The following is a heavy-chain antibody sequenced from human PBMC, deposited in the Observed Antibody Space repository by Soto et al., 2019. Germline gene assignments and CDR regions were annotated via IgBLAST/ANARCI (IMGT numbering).Heavy chain of an antibody. J-gene: IGHJ6*02. Sequence: QVQLVESGGGVVQPGRSLRLSCAASGFTFSSYAMHWVRQAPGKGLEWVAVISYDGSNKYYADSVKGRFTISRDNSKNTLYRQMNSLRAEDTAVYYCARWGYGDPSSGMDVWGQGTTVTVSS. D-gene: IGHD4-17*01. CDR2: ISYDGSNK. V-gene: IGHV3-30-3*01. CDR3: ARWGYGDPSSGMDV. CDR1: GFTFSSYA.